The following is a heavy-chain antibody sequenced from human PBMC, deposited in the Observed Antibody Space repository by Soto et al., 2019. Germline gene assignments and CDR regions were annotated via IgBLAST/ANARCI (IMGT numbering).Heavy chain of an antibody. V-gene: IGHV1-18*01. J-gene: IGHJ4*02. CDR2: ISAYNGNT. CDR1: GYTFTSYG. D-gene: IGHD3-22*01. Sequence: QVQLVQSGAEVKKPGASVKVSCKASGYTFTSYGISWVRQAPGQGLEWMGWISAYNGNTNYAQKHQGRVTMTTDTSTSTAYMELRSLRSDDTAVYYCARDLTPHPTQIVVVIIGYWGQGTLVTVSS. CDR3: ARDLTPHPTQIVVVIIGY.